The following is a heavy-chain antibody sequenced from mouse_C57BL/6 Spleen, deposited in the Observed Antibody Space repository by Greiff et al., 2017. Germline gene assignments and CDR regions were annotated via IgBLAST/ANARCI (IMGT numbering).Heavy chain of an antibody. CDR2: INPSTGGT. J-gene: IGHJ3*01. Sequence: EVKLMESGPELVKPGASVKISCKASGYSFTGYYMNWVKQSPEKSLEWIGEINPSTGGTTYNQKFKAKATLTVDKSSSTAYMQLKSLTSEDSAVYYCARGDWDGGFAYWGQGTLVTVSA. CDR1: GYSFTGYY. V-gene: IGHV1-42*01. D-gene: IGHD4-1*01. CDR3: ARGDWDGGFAY.